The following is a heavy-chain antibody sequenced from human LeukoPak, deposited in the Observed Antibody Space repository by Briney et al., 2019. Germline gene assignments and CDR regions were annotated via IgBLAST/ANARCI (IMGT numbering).Heavy chain of an antibody. V-gene: IGHV4-30-2*01. D-gene: IGHD3-3*01. CDR1: GGSISSGGYY. Sequence: PSETLSLTCTVSGGSISSGGYYWSWIRQPPGKGLEWIGYIYHSGSTYYNPSLKSRVTISVDRSKNQFSLKLSSVTAADTAVYYCARFPKFGVVAGGAFDIWGQGTMVTVSS. CDR3: ARFPKFGVVAGGAFDI. J-gene: IGHJ3*02. CDR2: IYHSGST.